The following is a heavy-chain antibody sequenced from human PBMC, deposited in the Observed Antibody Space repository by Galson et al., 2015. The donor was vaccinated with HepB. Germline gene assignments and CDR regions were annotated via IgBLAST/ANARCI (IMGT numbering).Heavy chain of an antibody. Sequence: SLRLSCAASGFTFQTYGMHWVRQAPGRGLEWVAVISSDGNTKFYADSVKGRFTISRDNSRSTLYVTMNSLRPDDTAVYSCAKDAGRAVPGAIDYWGQGTLVTVSS. D-gene: IGHD6-19*01. V-gene: IGHV3-30*18. J-gene: IGHJ4*02. CDR1: GFTFQTYG. CDR2: ISSDGNTK. CDR3: AKDAGRAVPGAIDY.